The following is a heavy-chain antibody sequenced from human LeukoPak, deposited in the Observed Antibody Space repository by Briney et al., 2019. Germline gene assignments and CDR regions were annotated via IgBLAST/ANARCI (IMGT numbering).Heavy chain of an antibody. J-gene: IGHJ3*02. D-gene: IGHD2-2*01. CDR2: INPNSGGT. V-gene: IGHV1-2*02. CDR3: ARLIVVVPAAHDSFDI. Sequence: ASVNVSFKASGYTFTGYYMHWVRQAPGQGLEWMGWINPNSGGTNYAQKFQVRVTITRDTSISTAYMELSRLRSDDTAVYYCARLIVVVPAAHDSFDIWGQGTMVTVSS. CDR1: GYTFTGYY.